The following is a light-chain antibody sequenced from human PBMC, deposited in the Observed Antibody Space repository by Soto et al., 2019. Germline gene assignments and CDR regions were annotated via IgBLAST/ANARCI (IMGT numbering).Light chain of an antibody. Sequence: DIQMTQSPSTLSASVGDRVTITCRASQSISTWLAWYQQKPVKGPKLLIYQASSLEGGVPSRFSGSGSGTEFTLTISSLQPDDFATYYCQHYKSYPLTFGQGTRLEIK. J-gene: IGKJ5*01. CDR3: QHYKSYPLT. CDR2: QAS. V-gene: IGKV1-5*03. CDR1: QSISTW.